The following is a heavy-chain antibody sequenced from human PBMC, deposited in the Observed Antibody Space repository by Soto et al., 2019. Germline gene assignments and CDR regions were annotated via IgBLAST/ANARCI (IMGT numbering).Heavy chain of an antibody. Sequence: SETLSLTCTVSGGSISSGSYYWGWIRQPPGKGLEWIGSIYYSGSTYYNPSLKSRVTISVDTSKNQFSLKLSSVTAADTAVYYCGSYRYTFDYWGQGTLVTVS. J-gene: IGHJ4*02. CDR2: IYYSGST. CDR3: GSYRYTFDY. V-gene: IGHV4-39*01. CDR1: GGSISSGSYY. D-gene: IGHD3-16*02.